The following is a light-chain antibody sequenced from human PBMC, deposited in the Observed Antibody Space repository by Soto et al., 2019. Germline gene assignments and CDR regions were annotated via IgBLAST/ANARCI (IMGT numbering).Light chain of an antibody. V-gene: IGKV1-33*01. Sequence: IQMTQTPSSLSASLGDRVTITCRASQDIRNYLNWYQQKPGKAHKLLISDASHLQGGVPSRFSGTGYGRHFTFTISDLQPEDVATYYCQQYDDLPPWTFGPGTRLEIK. CDR2: DAS. CDR3: QQYDDLPPWT. CDR1: QDIRNY. J-gene: IGKJ5*01.